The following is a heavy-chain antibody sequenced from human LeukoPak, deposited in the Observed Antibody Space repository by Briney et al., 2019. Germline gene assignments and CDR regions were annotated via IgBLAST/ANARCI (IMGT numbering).Heavy chain of an antibody. CDR1: GFTFSSYA. V-gene: IGHV3-64D*06. J-gene: IGHJ1*01. D-gene: IGHD2-15*01. Sequence: GGSLRLSCSASGFTFSSYAMHWVRQAPGKGLEYVSAISSNGGSTYYADSVKGRFTISRDNSKNTLYLQMSSLRAEDTAVYYCVSGYCSGGSCLGDGYYQHWGQGTLVTVSS. CDR2: ISSNGGST. CDR3: VSGYCSGGSCLGDGYYQH.